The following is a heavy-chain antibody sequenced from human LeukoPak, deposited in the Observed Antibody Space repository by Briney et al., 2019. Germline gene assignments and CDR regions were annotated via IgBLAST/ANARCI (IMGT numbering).Heavy chain of an antibody. CDR3: VRDGGYYGPDS. J-gene: IGHJ4*02. V-gene: IGHV3-48*03. CDR2: ISSSGSTI. Sequence: GGSLRLSCAASGFTFSSYEMNWVRQAPGKGLEWVSYISSSGSTIYYADSVKGRFTISRDNAKNSLYLQMNSLRAEDTAMYYCVRDGGYYGPDSWGQGALVSVSS. CDR1: GFTFSSYE. D-gene: IGHD3-10*01.